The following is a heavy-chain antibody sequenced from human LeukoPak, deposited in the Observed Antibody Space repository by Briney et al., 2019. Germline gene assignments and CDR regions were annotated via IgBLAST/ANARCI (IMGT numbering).Heavy chain of an antibody. CDR2: MNPGSGNT. V-gene: IGHV1-8*01. D-gene: IGHD3/OR15-3a*01. J-gene: IGHJ4*02. CDR3: TRGGIIILGVATVVDY. Sequence: ASVNVSCKASGYTFTSYDINWVRQTTGQGLEWMGWMNPGSGNTGYAQKFQGRVTMTRNTSISTVYMEVSGLRSEDTAVYYCTRGGIIILGVATVVDYWGQGTLVTVSS. CDR1: GYTFTSYD.